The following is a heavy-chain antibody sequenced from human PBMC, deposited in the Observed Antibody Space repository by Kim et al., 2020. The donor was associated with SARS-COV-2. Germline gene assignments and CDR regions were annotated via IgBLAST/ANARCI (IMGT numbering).Heavy chain of an antibody. J-gene: IGHJ4*01. CDR2: INHSGST. CDR3: ARGPTSYSSGWLAFDY. CDR1: GGSFSGYY. D-gene: IGHD6-19*01. V-gene: IGHV4-34*01. Sequence: SETLSLTCAVYGGSFSGYYWSWIRQPPGKGLEWIGEINHSGSTNYNPSLKSRVTISVDTSKNQFSLKLSSVTAADTAVYYCARGPTSYSSGWLAFDYWG.